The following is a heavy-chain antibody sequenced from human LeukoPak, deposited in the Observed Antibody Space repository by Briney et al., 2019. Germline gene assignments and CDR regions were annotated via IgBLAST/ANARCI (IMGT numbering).Heavy chain of an antibody. CDR2: ISSSGSYK. CDR3: ARVKGSSSWYPDY. V-gene: IGHV3-21*04. Sequence: NPGGSLRLSCAASGFTFSTYRMNWVRQAPGKGLEWVSYISSSGSYKYYADSVKGRFTISRDNAKNSLYLQMNSLRAEDTAVYYCARVKGSSSWYPDYWGQGTLVTVSS. J-gene: IGHJ4*02. D-gene: IGHD6-13*01. CDR1: GFTFSTYR.